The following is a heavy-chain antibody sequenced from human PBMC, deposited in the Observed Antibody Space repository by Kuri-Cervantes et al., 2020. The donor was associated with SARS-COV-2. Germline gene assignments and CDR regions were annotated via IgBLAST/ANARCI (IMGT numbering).Heavy chain of an antibody. J-gene: IGHJ4*02. V-gene: IGHV3-30*04. D-gene: IGHD5-18*01. Sequence: GGSLRLSCAASGFIFTTFAMHWVRQAPGKGLEWVAVISYDGSNKYYADSVKGRVTISRDNSKSTLYLQLNSLRPEDTAVYYCARSSDTAMERELDYWGQGTLVTVSS. CDR2: ISYDGSNK. CDR3: ARSSDTAMERELDY. CDR1: GFIFTTFA.